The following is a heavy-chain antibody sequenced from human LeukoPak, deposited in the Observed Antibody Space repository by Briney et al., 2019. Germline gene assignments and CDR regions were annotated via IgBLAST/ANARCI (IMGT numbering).Heavy chain of an antibody. D-gene: IGHD1-26*01. CDR1: GGSISGDF. V-gene: IGHV4-4*09. CDR3: TKRQGPTSGSYDYFDP. CDR2: IHSSGYT. J-gene: IGHJ5*02. Sequence: PSETLSLTCTVSGGSISGDFWSWIRQPPGQGLEWIAYIHSSGYTNYNPSLNSRVTISVDTSNNQFSLKVTSVTAADTAMYYCTKRQGPTSGSYDYFDPWGQGALVTVSS.